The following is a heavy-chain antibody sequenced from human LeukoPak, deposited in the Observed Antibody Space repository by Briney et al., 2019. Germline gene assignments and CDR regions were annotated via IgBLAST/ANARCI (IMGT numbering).Heavy chain of an antibody. CDR3: ARGQVILWFGELLSANWFDP. CDR2: MNPNSGNT. J-gene: IGHJ5*02. V-gene: IGHV1-8*01. Sequence: ASVKVSCKASGYTFTSYDINWVRQATGQGLEWMGWMNPNSGNTGYAQKFQGRVTMTRNTSISTAYMELSSLRSEDTAVYYCARGQVILWFGELLSANWFDPWGQGTLVTVSS. CDR1: GYTFTSYD. D-gene: IGHD3-10*01.